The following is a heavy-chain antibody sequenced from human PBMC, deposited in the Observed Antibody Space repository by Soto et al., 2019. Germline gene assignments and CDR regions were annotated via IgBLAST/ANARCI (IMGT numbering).Heavy chain of an antibody. D-gene: IGHD2-21*01. CDR2: IYYSGSS. Sequence: SETLSLTCSVSGDSISNYYWNWIRQPPGKGPEWIGYIYYSGSSDYNPSLKSRVSISIDTPKNQFSLKLTSVSAADTAVYYCARVYSRAAAGPWSQGTLVTVSS. J-gene: IGHJ4*02. CDR1: GDSISNYY. CDR3: ARVYSRAAAGP. V-gene: IGHV4-59*01.